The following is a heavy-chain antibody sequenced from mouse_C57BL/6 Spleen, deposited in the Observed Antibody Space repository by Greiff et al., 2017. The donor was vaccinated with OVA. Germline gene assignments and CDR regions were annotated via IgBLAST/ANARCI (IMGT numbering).Heavy chain of an antibody. CDR3: ARKGTDSSGYAMDY. Sequence: VKLQESGAELVKPGASVKMSCKASGYTFTTYPIEWMKQNHGKSLEWIGNFHPYNDDTKYNEKFKGKATLTVEKSSSTVYLELSRLTSDDSAVYYCARKGTDSSGYAMDYWGQGTSVTVSS. D-gene: IGHD3-2*02. CDR2: FHPYNDDT. V-gene: IGHV1-47*01. CDR1: GYTFTTYP. J-gene: IGHJ4*01.